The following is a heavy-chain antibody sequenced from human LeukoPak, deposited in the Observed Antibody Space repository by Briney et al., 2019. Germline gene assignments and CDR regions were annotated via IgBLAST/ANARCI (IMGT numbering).Heavy chain of an antibody. CDR2: IYYSGST. D-gene: IGHD3-16*02. Sequence: SETLSLTCTVSGGSLSSYYWSWIRQPPGKGLEWIGYIYYSGSTNYNPSLKSRVTISVDTSKNQFSLKLSSVTAADTAVYYCARDQVIGGFDYWGQGTLVTVPS. CDR1: GGSLSSYY. J-gene: IGHJ4*02. V-gene: IGHV4-59*01. CDR3: ARDQVIGGFDY.